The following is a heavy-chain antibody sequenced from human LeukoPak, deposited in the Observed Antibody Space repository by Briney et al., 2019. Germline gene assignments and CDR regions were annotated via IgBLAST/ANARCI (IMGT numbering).Heavy chain of an antibody. Sequence: GGSLRLSCAASGFTFSNYWMHWVRQVPGKGLVWVSRINPDGSSTTYADSVKGRFTISRDNAKNTLYLQMNSLRAEDTAVYYCARSNQADDYWGQGTLVTVSS. CDR3: ARSNQADDY. D-gene: IGHD4-11*01. CDR1: GFTFSNYW. J-gene: IGHJ4*02. V-gene: IGHV3-74*01. CDR2: INPDGSST.